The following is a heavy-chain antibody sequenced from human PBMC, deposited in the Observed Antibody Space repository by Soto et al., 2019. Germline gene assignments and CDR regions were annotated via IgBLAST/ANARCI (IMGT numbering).Heavy chain of an antibody. Sequence: GGSLRLSCAASGFTFDDYTMHWVRQAPGKGLEWVSLISWVGSDTYYADSVKGRLTISRDNSKNSLYLQMNSLITEDTAFYYCAKEAGTIYFDYWGQGTLVTVSS. CDR1: GFTFDDYT. CDR3: AKEAGTIYFDY. V-gene: IGHV3-43*01. D-gene: IGHD6-13*01. J-gene: IGHJ4*02. CDR2: ISWVGSDT.